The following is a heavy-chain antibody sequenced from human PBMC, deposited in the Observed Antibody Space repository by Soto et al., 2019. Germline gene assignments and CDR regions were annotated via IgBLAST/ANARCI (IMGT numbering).Heavy chain of an antibody. Sequence: WGSLRFSCAASGFTFSSYAMSCVRQAPGKGLEWVSAISGSGGSTYYADSVKGRFTISRDNSKNTLYLQMNSLRAEDTAVYYCAKAALRYFDWPLVDYWGQGTLVTVSS. D-gene: IGHD3-9*01. CDR2: ISGSGGST. J-gene: IGHJ4*01. V-gene: IGHV3-23*01. CDR1: GFTFSSYA. CDR3: AKAALRYFDWPLVDY.